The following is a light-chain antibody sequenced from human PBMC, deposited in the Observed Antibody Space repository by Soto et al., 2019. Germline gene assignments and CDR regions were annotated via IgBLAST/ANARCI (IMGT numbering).Light chain of an antibody. J-gene: IGKJ5*01. CDR3: QQSHTFPIT. CDR2: AAS. CDR1: RVISSW. V-gene: IGKV1-12*01. Sequence: IQMTKSSSSVSAFVGDSVTITRRASRVISSWLAWYQQKPGKAPNLLIYAASNLQSGVPSRFSASGSGTDFTLTINNLQPEDFATYYCQQSHTFPITFGQGTRLEIK.